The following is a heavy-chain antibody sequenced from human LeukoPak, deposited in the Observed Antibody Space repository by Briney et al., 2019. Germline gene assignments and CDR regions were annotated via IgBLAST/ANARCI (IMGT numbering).Heavy chain of an antibody. CDR2: ISSSGSTI. V-gene: IGHV3-11*01. CDR1: GFTFSDYY. Sequence: KAGGSLRLSCAASGFTFSDYYMSGIRQAPGKGLDWVSYISSSGSTIYYADSVKGRCTISRDNAKNSLYLQMNSLRAEDTAVYYCARDLNADDAFDIWGQGTMVTVSS. CDR3: ARDLNADDAFDI. J-gene: IGHJ3*02.